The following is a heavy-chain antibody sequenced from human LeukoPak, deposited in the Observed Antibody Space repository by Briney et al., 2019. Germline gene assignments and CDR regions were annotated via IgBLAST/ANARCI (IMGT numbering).Heavy chain of an antibody. J-gene: IGHJ4*02. Sequence: GGSLRLSCAASGFTFSSYAMSWVRQAPGKGLEWVSAISGSGGSTYYADSVKGRFTISRDNSKDTLYLQMNSLRAEDTAVYYCAKDYRPWLAGFDYWGQGTLVTVSS. CDR3: AKDYRPWLAGFDY. V-gene: IGHV3-23*01. CDR2: ISGSGGST. CDR1: GFTFSSYA. D-gene: IGHD6-19*01.